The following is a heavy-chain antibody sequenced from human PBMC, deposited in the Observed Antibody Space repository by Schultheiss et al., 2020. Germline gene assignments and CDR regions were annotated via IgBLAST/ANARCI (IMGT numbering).Heavy chain of an antibody. V-gene: IGHV4-4*07. CDR1: GGSISSYY. D-gene: IGHD2-2*01. Sequence: SQTLSLTCTVSGGSISSYYWSWIRQPAGKGLEWIGRIYTSGSTNYNPSLKSRVTISVDTSKNQFSLKLSSVTAADTAVYYCARSASYCSSTSCYAFDIWGQGTMVTVSS. J-gene: IGHJ3*02. CDR2: IYTSGST. CDR3: ARSASYCSSTSCYAFDI.